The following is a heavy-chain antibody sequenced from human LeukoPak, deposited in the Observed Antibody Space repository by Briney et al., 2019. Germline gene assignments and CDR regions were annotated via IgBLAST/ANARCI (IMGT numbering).Heavy chain of an antibody. CDR2: IGGGGDTT. CDR3: AKDRARSGSYLYYFDY. D-gene: IGHD1-26*01. V-gene: IGHV3-23*01. CDR1: GFTFSNYA. J-gene: IGHJ4*02. Sequence: GGSLRLSCAASGFTFSNYALSWVRQAPGKGLEWVSGIGGGGDTTYYADSVKGRFTISRDNSKNTLYLQMNSLRAEDTAVYYCAKDRARSGSYLYYFDYWGQGTLVTVSS.